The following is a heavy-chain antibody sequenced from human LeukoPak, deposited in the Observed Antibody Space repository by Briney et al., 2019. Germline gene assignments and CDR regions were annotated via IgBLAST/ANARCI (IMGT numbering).Heavy chain of an antibody. D-gene: IGHD3-10*01. J-gene: IGHJ4*02. Sequence: GGSLRLSCTASGFSFSSYAMNWVRQAPGKGLEWVSALSGTGGTRYYANSVKSRFTISRDNSKNTVYLQMNSLRADDTAVYYCARDQIGTYYFFDSWGQGTLVTVSS. CDR2: LSGTGGTR. CDR3: ARDQIGTYYFFDS. CDR1: GFSFSSYA. V-gene: IGHV3-23*01.